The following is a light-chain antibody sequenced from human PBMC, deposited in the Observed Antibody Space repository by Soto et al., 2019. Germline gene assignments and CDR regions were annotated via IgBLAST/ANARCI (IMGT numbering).Light chain of an antibody. V-gene: IGKV3-20*01. CDR2: GAS. J-gene: IGKJ2*01. CDR3: QQYGNSPPYT. CDR1: QSVSSNY. Sequence: EIVLTQSPGTLSLSPGERATLSCRASQSVSSNYLAWYQQKPGQAPRPLIYGASSRVSGIPDRFSGSGSGTDFTLTISRLEPEDFAVYYGQQYGNSPPYTFGQGTKLEIK.